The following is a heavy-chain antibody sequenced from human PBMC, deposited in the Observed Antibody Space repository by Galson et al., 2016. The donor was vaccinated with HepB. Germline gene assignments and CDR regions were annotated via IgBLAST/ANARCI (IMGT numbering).Heavy chain of an antibody. V-gene: IGHV5-51*01. Sequence: QSGADVTKTGESLKISCKTSGYRFSDFWIGWVRHMPGKGLEWMGIIYPDDSDTKYNPSVRGHVTFSVDKSLRTAYLQWDSLKTSDSALYFCARRGNWGDWFFDFWGRGTRSLSPQ. CDR2: IYPDDSDT. J-gene: IGHJ2*01. CDR3: ARRGNWGDWFFDF. D-gene: IGHD7-27*01. CDR1: GYRFSDFW.